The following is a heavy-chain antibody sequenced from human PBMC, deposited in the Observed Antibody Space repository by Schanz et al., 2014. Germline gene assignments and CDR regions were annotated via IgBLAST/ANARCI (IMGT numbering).Heavy chain of an antibody. J-gene: IGHJ4*02. CDR1: RYTFNTYG. V-gene: IGHV1-18*01. Sequence: GPEVKEPGASVKVSCEASRYTFNTYGLNWVRQAPGQGLEWMGWISAYTNNTNYAQKFQGRVTITADKSTFTAYMDVSSLRSEDTAVYYCASSGAGYSSSWDFDYWRQGTLVTVSS. CDR3: ASSGAGYSSSWDFDY. CDR2: ISAYTNNT. D-gene: IGHD6-13*01.